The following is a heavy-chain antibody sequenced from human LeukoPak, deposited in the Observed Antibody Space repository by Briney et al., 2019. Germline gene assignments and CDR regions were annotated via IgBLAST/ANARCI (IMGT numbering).Heavy chain of an antibody. J-gene: IGHJ3*02. D-gene: IGHD3-9*01. CDR1: GFPFSSYG. CDR2: IWYDGSNK. Sequence: GGFLRLSCAASGFPFSSYGMHWVRQTPGKGLEWVAVIWYDGSNKYYADSVKGRFTISRDNSKNTLYLQMNSLRAEDTAVYYCARDLVPYYDILTGYVGAFDIWGQGTMVTVSS. CDR3: ARDLVPYYDILTGYVGAFDI. V-gene: IGHV3-33*01.